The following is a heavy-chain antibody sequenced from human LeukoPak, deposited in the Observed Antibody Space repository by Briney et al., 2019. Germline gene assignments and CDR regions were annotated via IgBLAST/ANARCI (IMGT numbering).Heavy chain of an antibody. Sequence: GASVRVSCKASGYTFTGYYMHWVRQAPGQGLEWMGWINPNSGGTNYAQKFQGRVTMTRDTSISTAYMELSRPRSDDTAVYYCARDGGYCSGGSCPGAFDIWGQGTMVTVSS. CDR2: INPNSGGT. D-gene: IGHD2-15*01. CDR3: ARDGGYCSGGSCPGAFDI. V-gene: IGHV1-2*02. J-gene: IGHJ3*02. CDR1: GYTFTGYY.